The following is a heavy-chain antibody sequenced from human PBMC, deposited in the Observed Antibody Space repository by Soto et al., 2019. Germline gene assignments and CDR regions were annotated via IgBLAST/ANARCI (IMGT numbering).Heavy chain of an antibody. Sequence: GGSLRLSCAASGFTVSSNYMSWVRQAPGKGLEWVSVIYSGGSTYYADSVKGRFTISRHNSKNTLYLQMNSLRAEDTAVYYCARDLMLEWSHAFDIWGQGTMVTVSS. J-gene: IGHJ3*02. CDR3: ARDLMLEWSHAFDI. CDR2: IYSGGST. CDR1: GFTVSSNY. V-gene: IGHV3-53*04. D-gene: IGHD3-3*01.